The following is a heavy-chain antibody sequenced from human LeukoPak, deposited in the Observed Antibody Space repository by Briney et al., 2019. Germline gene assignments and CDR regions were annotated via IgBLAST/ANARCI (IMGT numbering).Heavy chain of an antibody. CDR2: IKQDGSEK. V-gene: IGHV3-7*01. CDR1: GFTFSSYG. D-gene: IGHD1-26*01. J-gene: IGHJ4*02. CDR3: ARVFLGRSYRY. Sequence: GGSLRLSCAASGFTFSSYGMNWVRQAPGKGLEWVANIKQDGSEKYYVDSVKGRFTISRDNAKNSLYLQMNSLRAEDTAVYYCARVFLGRSYRYWGQGTLVTVSS.